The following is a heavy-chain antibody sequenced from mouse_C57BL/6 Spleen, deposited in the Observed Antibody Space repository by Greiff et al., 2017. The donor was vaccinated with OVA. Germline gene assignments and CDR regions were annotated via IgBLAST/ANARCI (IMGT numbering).Heavy chain of an antibody. Sequence: EVQGVESGGGLVQPGGSMKLSCAASGFTFSDAWMDWVRQSPEKGLEWVAEIRNKANNHATYYAESVKGRFTISRDDSKSSVYLQMNSLRAEDTGIYYCTRNDGYYDWFAYWGQGTLVTVSA. CDR3: TRNDGYYDWFAY. V-gene: IGHV6-6*01. CDR1: GFTFSDAW. CDR2: IRNKANNHAT. D-gene: IGHD2-3*01. J-gene: IGHJ3*01.